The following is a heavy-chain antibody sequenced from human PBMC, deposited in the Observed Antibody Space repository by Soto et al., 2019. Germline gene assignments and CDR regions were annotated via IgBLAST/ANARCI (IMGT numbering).Heavy chain of an antibody. CDR1: GYTFSSYG. CDR3: ATTVERDYLDY. D-gene: IGHD4-17*01. CDR2: ISPYNGNT. V-gene: IGHV1-18*01. Sequence: ASVKVSCKASGYTFSSYGIIWVRQAPGQGLEWMGWISPYNGNTNYAQKFQGRVTMTTDRSTSTTYMDLRSLRSDDTAFYYCATTVERDYLDYWGQGTLVTVSS. J-gene: IGHJ4*02.